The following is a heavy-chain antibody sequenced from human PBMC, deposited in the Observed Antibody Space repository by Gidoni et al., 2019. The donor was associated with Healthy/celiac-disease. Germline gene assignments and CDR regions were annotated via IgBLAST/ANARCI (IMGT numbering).Heavy chain of an antibody. CDR2: ISSSGSTI. Sequence: EVQLVESGGGLVQPGGSLRLSCAASGFTFSSYEMNWVRQAPGKGLEWVSYISSSGSTIYYADSVKGRFTISRDNAKNSLYLQMNSLRAEDTAVYYCARAGESYDILTGYYSDWYFDLWGRGTLVTVSS. D-gene: IGHD3-9*01. CDR1: GFTFSSYE. J-gene: IGHJ2*01. V-gene: IGHV3-48*03. CDR3: ARAGESYDILTGYYSDWYFDL.